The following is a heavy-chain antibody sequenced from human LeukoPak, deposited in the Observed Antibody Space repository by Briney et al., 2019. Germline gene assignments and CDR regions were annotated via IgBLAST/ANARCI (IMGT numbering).Heavy chain of an antibody. CDR1: GGSISSYY. CDR3: ARGEGIVGATFHY. Sequence: PSETLSLTCTVSGGSISSYYWSWIRQPPGKGLEWIGYIYYSGSTNYNPPLKSRVTISVDTSKNQFSLKLSSVTAADTAVYYCARGEGIVGATFHYWGQGTLVTVSS. D-gene: IGHD1-26*01. CDR2: IYYSGST. J-gene: IGHJ4*02. V-gene: IGHV4-59*01.